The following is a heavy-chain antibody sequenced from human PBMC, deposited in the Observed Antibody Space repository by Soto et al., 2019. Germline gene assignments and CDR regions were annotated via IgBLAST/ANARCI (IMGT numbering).Heavy chain of an antibody. CDR3: AREEWAQYYFDY. V-gene: IGHV3-30-3*01. CDR2: ISYDGSNK. Sequence: GGSLRLSCAASGFTFSSYAMHWVRQAPGKGLEWVAVISYDGSNKYYADAVKGRFTISRDNSKNTLYLQMNSLRPEDTVVYYCAREEWAQYYFDYWGQGTLVTVSS. J-gene: IGHJ4*02. CDR1: GFTFSSYA. D-gene: IGHD3-3*01.